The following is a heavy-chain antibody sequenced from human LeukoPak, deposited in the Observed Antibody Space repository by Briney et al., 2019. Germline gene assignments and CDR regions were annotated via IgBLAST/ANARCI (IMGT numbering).Heavy chain of an antibody. D-gene: IGHD2-2*01. Sequence: GGSLRLSCAASGFSFSSYWMSWLRQAPGNRLEWVANIKQDGSEKSYVDSVRGRFTISRDNAKNSLYLQINGLRVEDTAVYYCARECSGSSCQDCWGRGTLVTVSS. V-gene: IGHV3-7*01. CDR3: ARECSGSSCQDC. CDR1: GFSFSSYW. CDR2: IKQDGSEK. J-gene: IGHJ4*02.